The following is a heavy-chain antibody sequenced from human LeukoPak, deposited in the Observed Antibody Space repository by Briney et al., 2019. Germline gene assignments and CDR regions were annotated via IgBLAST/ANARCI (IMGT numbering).Heavy chain of an antibody. D-gene: IGHD6-25*01. CDR3: AKGGSVDY. CDR1: GCTFSGYR. CDR2: ITGSGGNT. J-gene: IGHJ4*02. Sequence: PGGSLSLPCAASGCTFSGYRMNWFRTAPGKGLEWVSSITGSGGNTYYADSVKGRFTISRDNSKNTLYMQMNSLRVEDTAVYYCAKGGSVDYWGQGTLVTVSS. V-gene: IGHV3-23*01.